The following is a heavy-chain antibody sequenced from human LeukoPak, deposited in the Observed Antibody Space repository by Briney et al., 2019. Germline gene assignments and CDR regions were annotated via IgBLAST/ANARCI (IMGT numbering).Heavy chain of an antibody. CDR1: GGSFSGYY. CDR2: INHSGST. Sequence: PSETLSLTCAVYGGSFSGYYWSWIRQPPGKGLEWIGEINHSGSTNYNPSLKSRVTISVDTSKNQFSLKLSSVTAADTAVYYCARLTRRMHYYYDSSGYYYYFDYWGQGTLVTVSS. CDR3: ARLTRRMHYYYDSSGYYYYFDY. D-gene: IGHD3-22*01. V-gene: IGHV4-34*01. J-gene: IGHJ4*02.